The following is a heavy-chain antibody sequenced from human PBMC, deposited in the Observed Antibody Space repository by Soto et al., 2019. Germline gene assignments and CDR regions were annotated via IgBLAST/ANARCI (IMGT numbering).Heavy chain of an antibody. V-gene: IGHV5-51*01. CDR2: IYPGDSDT. CDR1: GYSFSSYW. Sequence: PGASLKISCKGSGYSFSSYWIGWGRQMPGKGLEWMGIIYPGDSDTRYSPSFQGQVTISADKSISTAYLQWSSLKASDTAMYYCARRPSGHSNLRDWFDPWGQGTLVTVAS. CDR3: ARRPSGHSNLRDWFDP. J-gene: IGHJ5*02. D-gene: IGHD4-4*01.